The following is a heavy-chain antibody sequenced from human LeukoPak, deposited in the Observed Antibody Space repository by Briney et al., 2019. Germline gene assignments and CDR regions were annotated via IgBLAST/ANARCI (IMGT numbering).Heavy chain of an antibody. CDR3: ARGPYYYDSSGYYQLDY. Sequence: GASVKVSCKASGGTFSSYAISWVRQAPGQGLEWMGGIIPIFGTANYAQKFQGRVTMTRNTSISTAYMELSSLRSEDTAVYYCARGPYYYDSSGYYQLDYWGQGTLVTVSS. D-gene: IGHD3-22*01. J-gene: IGHJ4*02. V-gene: IGHV1-69*05. CDR1: GGTFSSYA. CDR2: IIPIFGTA.